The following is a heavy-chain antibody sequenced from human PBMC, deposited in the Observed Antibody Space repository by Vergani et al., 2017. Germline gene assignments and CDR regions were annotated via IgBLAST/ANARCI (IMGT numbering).Heavy chain of an antibody. D-gene: IGHD3-10*01. Sequence: QVQPVQSGAEVKKPGASVKVFCKASGYTFTGYYMHWVRQAPGQGLEWMGWNNPNSGGTNYAQKFQGRFTMTRNTSISTACMELSRLRTDDTAVYYCAVTRLRGVHRSWPPYDYWGQGTLVTVSS. CDR1: GYTFTGYY. CDR3: AVTRLRGVHRSWPPYDY. J-gene: IGHJ4*02. CDR2: NNPNSGGT. V-gene: IGHV1-2*02.